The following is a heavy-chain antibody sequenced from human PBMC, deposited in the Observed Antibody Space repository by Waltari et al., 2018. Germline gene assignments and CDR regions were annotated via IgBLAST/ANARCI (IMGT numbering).Heavy chain of an antibody. Sequence: QVQLVQSGAEVKKPGASVKVSCKVAGYTLTDSAMHWVRQASGKGLEWMGGFDPEDGETIYAQKFQGRVTMTEDTSTDTAYMELSSLRSEDTAVYYCATDLGVDCNGGSCYFWGQGTLVTVSS. V-gene: IGHV1-24*01. D-gene: IGHD2-15*01. CDR3: ATDLGVDCNGGSCYF. J-gene: IGHJ4*02. CDR2: FDPEDGET. CDR1: GYTLTDSA.